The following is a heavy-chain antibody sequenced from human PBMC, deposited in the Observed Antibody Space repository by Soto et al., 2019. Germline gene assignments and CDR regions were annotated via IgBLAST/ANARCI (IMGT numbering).Heavy chain of an antibody. Sequence: GGSLRLSCAASGFTFSSYSMNWVRQAPGKGLEWVSSISSSSSYIYYADSVKGRFTISRDNAKNSLYLQMNSLRAEDTAVYYCARSMITFGGVIVRIFDYWGQGTLVTVSS. CDR2: ISSSSSYI. J-gene: IGHJ4*02. V-gene: IGHV3-21*01. CDR3: ARSMITFGGVIVRIFDY. D-gene: IGHD3-16*02. CDR1: GFTFSSYS.